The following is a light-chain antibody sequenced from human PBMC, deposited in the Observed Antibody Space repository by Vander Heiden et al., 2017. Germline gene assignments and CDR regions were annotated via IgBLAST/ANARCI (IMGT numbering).Light chain of an antibody. J-gene: IGLJ2*01. CDR2: DVS. Sequence: QSALTQPASVSGSPGQSITISCIGTSSDIGYNYVSWYQQHPGKAPKLMMYDVSERPSGVSNRFSGSQSGKTASLTISGLQAEDEADDDCCSSISNSIVGLGGGTKMTVL. V-gene: IGLV2-14*03. CDR1: SSDIGYNY. CDR3: CSSISNSIVG.